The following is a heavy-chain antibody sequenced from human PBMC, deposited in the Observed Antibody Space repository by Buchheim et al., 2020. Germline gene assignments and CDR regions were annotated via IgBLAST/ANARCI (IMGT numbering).Heavy chain of an antibody. Sequence: QVQLQESGPGLVKPSQTLSLFCSVSGASISSGDYYWSWIRQPPGKGLEWIGYIYYSGSTYYSPSLKSRLTISVDTSKNQFSLKLSSVTAADTAVYYCARNKVTMPRLYLVFDPWGQGTL. V-gene: IGHV4-30-4*01. D-gene: IGHD3-10*01. CDR3: ARNKVTMPRLYLVFDP. CDR2: IYYSGST. J-gene: IGHJ5*02. CDR1: GASISSGDYY.